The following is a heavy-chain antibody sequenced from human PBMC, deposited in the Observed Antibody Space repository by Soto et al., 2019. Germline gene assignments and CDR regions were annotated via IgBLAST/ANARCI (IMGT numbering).Heavy chain of an antibody. Sequence: AGSLGLSCAASGFTFSSYAMSWVRQAPGKGLEWVSAISGSGGSTYYADSVKGRFTISRDNSKNTLYLQMNSLRAEDTAVYYCAKAFQQLPDIGFDYWGQGTLVTVSS. CDR3: AKAFQQLPDIGFDY. CDR1: GFTFSSYA. J-gene: IGHJ4*02. CDR2: ISGSGGST. V-gene: IGHV3-23*01. D-gene: IGHD6-13*01.